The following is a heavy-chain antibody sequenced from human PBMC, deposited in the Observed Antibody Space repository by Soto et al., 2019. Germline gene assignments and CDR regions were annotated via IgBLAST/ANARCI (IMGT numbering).Heavy chain of an antibody. J-gene: IGHJ6*02. Sequence: PGGSLRLSCAASGFTFSSYGMHWVRQAPGKGLGWGAVIWYDGSNKYYADSVKGRFTISRDNSKNTLYLQMNSLRAEDTAVYYCAVIAAAGINAYSMDVWGQGTTVTVSS. D-gene: IGHD6-13*01. CDR3: AVIAAAGINAYSMDV. CDR1: GFTFSSYG. CDR2: IWYDGSNK. V-gene: IGHV3-33*01.